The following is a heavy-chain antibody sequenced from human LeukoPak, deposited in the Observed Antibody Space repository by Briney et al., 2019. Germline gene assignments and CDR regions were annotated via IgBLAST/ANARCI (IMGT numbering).Heavy chain of an antibody. CDR3: ARGLGAIFGVVIVYYYMDV. CDR1: GYSISSGYY. D-gene: IGHD3-3*01. Sequence: SETLSLTCTVSGYSISSGYYWGWIRQPPGKGLEWIGSIYHSGSTNYNPSLKSRVTISVDTSKNQFSLKLSSVTAADTAVYYCARGLGAIFGVVIVYYYMDVWGKGTTVTVSS. V-gene: IGHV4-38-2*02. CDR2: IYHSGST. J-gene: IGHJ6*03.